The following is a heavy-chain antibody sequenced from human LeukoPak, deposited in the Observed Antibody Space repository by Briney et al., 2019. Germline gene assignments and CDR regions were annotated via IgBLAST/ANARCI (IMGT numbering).Heavy chain of an antibody. CDR1: GDSISSGNW. V-gene: IGHV4-4*02. CDR2: IYHSGST. Sequence: SETLSLTCAVSGDSISSGNWWSWVRQPPGKGLEWIGEIYHSGSTNYNPSLKSRVTISVDKSNNQFSLKLSSVTAADTAVYYRARGASTVTDRLDYWGQGTLVTVSS. CDR3: ARGASTVTDRLDY. J-gene: IGHJ4*02. D-gene: IGHD4-17*01.